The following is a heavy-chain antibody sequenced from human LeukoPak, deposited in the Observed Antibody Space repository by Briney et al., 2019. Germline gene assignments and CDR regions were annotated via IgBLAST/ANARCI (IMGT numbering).Heavy chain of an antibody. V-gene: IGHV5-51*01. CDR2: IQPGESDV. CDR3: AKGLRWAPGGWFGA. J-gene: IGHJ5*02. D-gene: IGHD1-26*01. CDR1: GYTFSNYW. Sequence: GESLKISCQGSGYTFSNYWIGWVRQTPGKGMEWMGTIQPGESDVRYNTVFQGQVTISADESISTVYLQWSNLKASDSAIYYCAKGLRWAPGGWFGAWGPGTLVTVSS.